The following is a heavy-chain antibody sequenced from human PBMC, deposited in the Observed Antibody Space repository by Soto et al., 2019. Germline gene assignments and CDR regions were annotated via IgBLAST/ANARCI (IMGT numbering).Heavy chain of an antibody. CDR3: ARAVVRGVRPSFGY. CDR2: IYYSGNT. CDR1: GGSVSNNTCY. D-gene: IGHD3-10*01. V-gene: IGHV4-39*07. J-gene: IGHJ4*02. Sequence: SETLSLTCTVSGGSVSNNTCYWGWIRQPPGKGLEWIGSIYYSGNTNYNPSLKSRVTISVDTSKNQFSLKLSSVTAADTAVYYCARAVVRGVRPSFGYWGQGTLVTVSS.